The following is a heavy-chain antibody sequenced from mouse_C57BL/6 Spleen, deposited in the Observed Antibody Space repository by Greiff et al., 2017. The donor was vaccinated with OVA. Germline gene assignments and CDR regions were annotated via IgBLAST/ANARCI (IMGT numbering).Heavy chain of an antibody. D-gene: IGHD3-2*02. CDR3: GRDSSGRMDY. Sequence: QVQLQQSGPELVKPGASVKISCKASGYAFSSSWMNWVKQRPGKGLEWIGRIYPGDGDTNYNGKFKGKATLTADKSSSTAYMQLSSLTSEDSAVYCCGRDSSGRMDYWGQGTSVTVSS. J-gene: IGHJ4*01. V-gene: IGHV1-82*01. CDR2: IYPGDGDT. CDR1: GYAFSSSW.